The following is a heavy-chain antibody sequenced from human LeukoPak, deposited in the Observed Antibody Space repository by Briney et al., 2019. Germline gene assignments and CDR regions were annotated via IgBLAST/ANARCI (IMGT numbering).Heavy chain of an antibody. J-gene: IGHJ3*02. CDR1: GFTFSSYE. CDR2: ISSIGSTI. V-gene: IGHV3-48*03. D-gene: IGHD4-23*01. CDR3: AKDRGIGGTAFDI. Sequence: GGSLRLSCAASGFTFSSYEMNWVRQAPGKGLEWVSYISSIGSTIYYADSVKGRFTISRDNSKNTLYLQMNSLRAEDTAVYYCAKDRGIGGTAFDIWGQGTMVTVSS.